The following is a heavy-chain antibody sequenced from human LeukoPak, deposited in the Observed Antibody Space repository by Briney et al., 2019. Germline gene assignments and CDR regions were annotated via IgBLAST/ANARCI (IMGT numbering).Heavy chain of an antibody. V-gene: IGHV1-2*02. D-gene: IGHD3-22*01. CDR2: INPNSGGT. CDR1: GYTFTGYY. J-gene: IGHJ4*02. CDR3: ARVPYYYDSSGYYHLFDY. Sequence: ASVKVSCKASGYTFTGYYMLWVRQAPGQGLEWMGWINPNSGGTNYAQKFQGRVTMTRDTSISTAYMELSRLRSDDTAVYYCARVPYYYDSSGYYHLFDYWGQGTLVTVSS.